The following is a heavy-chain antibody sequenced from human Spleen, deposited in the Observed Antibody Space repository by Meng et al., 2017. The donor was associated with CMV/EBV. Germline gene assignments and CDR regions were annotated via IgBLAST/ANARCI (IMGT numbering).Heavy chain of an antibody. D-gene: IGHD2-2*01. J-gene: IGHJ4*02. CDR2: IYSGGST. V-gene: IGHV3-53*05. CDR3: ASPSSTSLGMGSVDY. Sequence: GGSLRLSCAASGFTVSSNYMSWVRQAPGKGLEWVSVIYSGGSTYYADSVKGRFSISRDNSKNTLYLQMNSLRAEDTAVYYCASPSSTSLGMGSVDYWGQGTLVTVSS. CDR1: GFTVSSNY.